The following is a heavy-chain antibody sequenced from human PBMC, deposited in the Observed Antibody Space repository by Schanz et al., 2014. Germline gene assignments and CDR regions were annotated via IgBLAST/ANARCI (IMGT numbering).Heavy chain of an antibody. CDR3: ARSGSSNWYCFDY. J-gene: IGHJ4*02. V-gene: IGHV1-69*02. Sequence: QVQLVQSGAEVKKPGSSVKVSCTASGGTFSSYTISWIRQAPGQGLEWMGRIIPVLAIADYAQKFQGRVTITADKSTSTASMELSSLRSEDTAVYYCARSGSSNWYCFDYWGQGTLVTVSS. CDR2: IIPVLAIA. D-gene: IGHD6-13*01. CDR1: GGTFSSYT.